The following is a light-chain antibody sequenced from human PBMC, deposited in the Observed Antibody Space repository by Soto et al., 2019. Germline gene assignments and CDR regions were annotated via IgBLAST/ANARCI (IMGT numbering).Light chain of an antibody. CDR3: QQYNNWPRT. CDR1: QSFSGNY. CDR2: GSY. Sequence: EIVLTQSPGTLSLSPGERVTLSCRASQSFSGNYLTWYQHKPGQAPRLLIYGSYHRATGIPDRFSGSGSGTDFSLTVTRLEPEDFAVYYCQQYNNWPRTFGQGTKV. V-gene: IGKV3-20*01. J-gene: IGKJ1*01.